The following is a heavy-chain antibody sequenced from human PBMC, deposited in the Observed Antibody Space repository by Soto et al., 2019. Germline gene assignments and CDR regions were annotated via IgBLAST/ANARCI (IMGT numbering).Heavy chain of an antibody. Sequence: EVQLVESGGGLVQPGGSLRLSCAASGFTFSSYSMNWVRQAPGKGLEWVSSISSSSSYIYYADSVKGRFTISRDNAKNSLYLQMNSLRAEDTAVYYCARDPRRGVVQPKYYYYYMDVWGKGTTVTVSS. CDR3: ARDPRRGVVQPKYYYYYMDV. CDR2: ISSSSSYI. CDR1: GFTFSSYS. J-gene: IGHJ6*03. V-gene: IGHV3-21*01. D-gene: IGHD3-3*01.